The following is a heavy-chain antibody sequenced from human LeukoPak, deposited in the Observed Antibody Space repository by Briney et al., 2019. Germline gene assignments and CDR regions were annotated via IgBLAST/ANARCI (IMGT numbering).Heavy chain of an antibody. CDR2: VSYSGSS. CDR3: ERLQGRGDNYLDY. V-gene: IGHV4-59*08. CDR1: VGSIRNYY. J-gene: IGHJ4*02. Sequence: SETLSLTCTVSVGSIRNYYWIWIRQPPGKRLEWIGYVSYSGSSSSNPSLESRVTISVDVSKNQFSLTLSSVTASDTAVYYCERLQGRGDNYLDYWGQGTLVTVSS. D-gene: IGHD7-27*01.